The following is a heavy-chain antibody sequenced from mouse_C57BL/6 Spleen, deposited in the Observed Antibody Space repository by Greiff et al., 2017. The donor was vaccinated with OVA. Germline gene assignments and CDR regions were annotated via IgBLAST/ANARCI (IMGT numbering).Heavy chain of an antibody. CDR3: AREGDDYDWFAY. D-gene: IGHD2-4*01. Sequence: QVQLQQSGAELVRPGTSVKVSCKASGYAFTNYLIEWVKQRPGQGLEWIGVINPGSGGTNYNEKFKGKATLTADKSSSTAYMQLSSLTSEDSAVYFCAREGDDYDWFAYWGQGTLVTVSA. V-gene: IGHV1-54*01. CDR1: GYAFTNYL. CDR2: INPGSGGT. J-gene: IGHJ3*01.